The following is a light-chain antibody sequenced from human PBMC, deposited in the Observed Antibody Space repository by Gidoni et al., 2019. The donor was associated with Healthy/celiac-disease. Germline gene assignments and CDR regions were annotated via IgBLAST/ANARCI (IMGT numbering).Light chain of an antibody. J-gene: IGKJ5*01. CDR2: KAS. V-gene: IGKV1-5*03. CDR1: QSISSW. CDR3: QDYTSHSIT. Sequence: EIQMTQSPSPLSASVGDRVTITSRASQSISSWLAWYQQNPGKAPKLLIYKASSLESGFRSRFSGSGSGTEFTITISSLQHDDFESYHCQDYTSHSITFGQGTRLEIK.